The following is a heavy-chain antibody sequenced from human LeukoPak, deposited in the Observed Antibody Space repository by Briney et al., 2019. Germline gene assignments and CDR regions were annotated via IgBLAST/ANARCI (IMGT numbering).Heavy chain of an antibody. CDR1: GFSLTTIGVG. Sequence: SGPTLVKPTQTLTLTCTFSGFSLTTIGVGVGWIRQPPGKALEWLALIYWDDDKRYSPSLKSRLTITKEPSKNQVVLTMTNMDPVDTATYYCAPVRAIFGASYQEYNWFDPWGQGTLVTVSS. J-gene: IGHJ5*02. V-gene: IGHV2-5*02. D-gene: IGHD3-3*02. CDR2: IYWDDDK. CDR3: APVRAIFGASYQEYNWFDP.